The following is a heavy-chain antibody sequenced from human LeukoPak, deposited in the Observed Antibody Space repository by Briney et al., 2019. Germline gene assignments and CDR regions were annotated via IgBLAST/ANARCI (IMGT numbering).Heavy chain of an antibody. V-gene: IGHV1-69*02. Sequence: SVKVSCKASGGTFSSYTISWVRQAPGQGLEWMGRIIPILGIANYAQKFQGRVTITADKSTSTAHMELSSLRSEDTAVYYCARGPRGYSGYDIDYWGQGTLVTVSS. CDR3: ARGPRGYSGYDIDY. CDR2: IIPILGIA. J-gene: IGHJ4*02. D-gene: IGHD5-12*01. CDR1: GGTFSSYT.